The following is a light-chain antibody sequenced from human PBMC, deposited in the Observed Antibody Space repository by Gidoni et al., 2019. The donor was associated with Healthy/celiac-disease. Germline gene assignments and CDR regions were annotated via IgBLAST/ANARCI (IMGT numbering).Light chain of an antibody. Sequence: DIQMTQSPSSLSASVGDRVTITCRASQSISSYLNWYQQKPGKAPKLLIYAASSLQSGVPSRFSGCGSGTDFTLTISSLQPEDFATYYCQQSYSTPYSFGQXTKLEIK. CDR2: AAS. J-gene: IGKJ2*03. CDR1: QSISSY. CDR3: QQSYSTPYS. V-gene: IGKV1-39*01.